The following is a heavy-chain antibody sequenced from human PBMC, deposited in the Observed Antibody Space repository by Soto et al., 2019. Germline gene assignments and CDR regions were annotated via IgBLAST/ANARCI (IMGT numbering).Heavy chain of an antibody. CDR3: AKTASGTYSES. D-gene: IGHD1-26*01. CDR2: ISGSGVTT. Sequence: GGSLRLSCVASGFTFNNCGRNWVRQAPGKGLEWVSGISGSGVTTYYADSVKGRFTISRDTSKNTLYLQMNSLRAEDTAVYYCAKTASGTYSESWGQGTLVTVSS. J-gene: IGHJ4*02. V-gene: IGHV3-23*01. CDR1: GFTFNNCG.